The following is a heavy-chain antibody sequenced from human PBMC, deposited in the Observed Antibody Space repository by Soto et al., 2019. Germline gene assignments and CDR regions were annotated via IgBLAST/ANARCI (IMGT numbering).Heavy chain of an antibody. CDR2: ISAYNGKI. D-gene: IGHD3-16*01. J-gene: IGHJ6*02. V-gene: IGHV1-18*01. CDR3: ARETIPQMYYDGTDV. CDR1: GYTFTNYG. Sequence: QVQLVQSGAEVREPGASVKVSCKASGYTFTNYGISWVRQAPGQGLEWIGWISAYNGKIDYAQKVQGRITMTTDTSTSTAFMELRSLRSDDTAVYYCARETIPQMYYDGTDVWGQGTTVIVSS.